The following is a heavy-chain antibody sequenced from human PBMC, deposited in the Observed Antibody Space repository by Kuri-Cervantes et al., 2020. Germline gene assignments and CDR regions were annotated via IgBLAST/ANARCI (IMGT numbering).Heavy chain of an antibody. CDR1: GGSISSYY. D-gene: IGHD1-26*01. CDR3: ASNSGSSLFNYYYYGMDV. J-gene: IGHJ6*01. Sequence: ESLKISCTVSGGSISSYYWSWIRQPPGKGLEWIGYIYYSGSTNYNPSLKSRVTISVDTSKNQFSLKLSSVTAADTAAYYCASNSGSSLFNYYYYGMDVWGQGTTVTVAS. CDR2: IYYSGST. V-gene: IGHV4-59*01.